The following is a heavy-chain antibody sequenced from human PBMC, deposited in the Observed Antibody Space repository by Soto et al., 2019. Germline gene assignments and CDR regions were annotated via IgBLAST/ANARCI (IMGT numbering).Heavy chain of an antibody. V-gene: IGHV4-34*01. D-gene: IGHD5-12*01. CDR1: GGSFSGYS. J-gene: IGHJ4*02. CDR3: ARAPQIVAMGRPFDY. Sequence: PSETLSLTCAVYGGSFSGYSWNWIRQPPGKGLEWIGEINHSGSTNYNPSLKSRVTISLDTSKNQFSLRLTSLTAADTAVYFCARAPQIVAMGRPFDYWGQVILVTVSS. CDR2: INHSGST.